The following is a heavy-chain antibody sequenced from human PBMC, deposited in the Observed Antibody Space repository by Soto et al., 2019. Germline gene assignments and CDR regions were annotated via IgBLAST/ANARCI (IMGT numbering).Heavy chain of an antibody. V-gene: IGHV4-31*03. Sequence: SETLSLTCSVSGDSISSGGHYWSWIRQHPGKGLEWIGYIYYSGSTYYNPSLKSRVSISVDTSKNQFSLRLTSVTAADTAVYYCARESRTIFARFDYWGQGTLVTVSS. J-gene: IGHJ4*02. CDR3: ARESRTIFARFDY. CDR2: IYYSGST. CDR1: GDSISSGGHY. D-gene: IGHD3-3*01.